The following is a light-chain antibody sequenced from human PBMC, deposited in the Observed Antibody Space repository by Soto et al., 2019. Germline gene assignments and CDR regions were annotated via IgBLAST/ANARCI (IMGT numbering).Light chain of an antibody. CDR1: QIISSS. Sequence: DIQMTQTQSSLSAFVGDRVTITCRTSQIISSSLNWYQQKPGKAPKLLIYSASSLQSGVPSRFSGSGSGADFTLTISSLQPEDFATYYCQQSYSSPWTFGQGTNVDIK. V-gene: IGKV1-39*01. J-gene: IGKJ1*01. CDR2: SAS. CDR3: QQSYSSPWT.